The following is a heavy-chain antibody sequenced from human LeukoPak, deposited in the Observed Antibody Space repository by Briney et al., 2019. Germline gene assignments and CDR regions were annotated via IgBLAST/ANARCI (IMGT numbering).Heavy chain of an antibody. CDR3: AREILGYCSSTSCYYYYYGMDV. Sequence: GRSLRLSCAASGFTFSSYAMHWVRQAPGKGLEWVPVISYDGSNKYYADSVKGRFTISRDNSKNTLYLQMNSLRAEDTAVYYCAREILGYCSSTSCYYYYYGMDVWGKGTTVTVSS. V-gene: IGHV3-30*04. J-gene: IGHJ6*04. CDR1: GFTFSSYA. D-gene: IGHD2-2*01. CDR2: ISYDGSNK.